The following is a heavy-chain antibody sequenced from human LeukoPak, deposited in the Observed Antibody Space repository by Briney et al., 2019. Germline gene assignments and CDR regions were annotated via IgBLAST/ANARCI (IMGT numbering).Heavy chain of an antibody. CDR2: IYYSGST. CDR1: GGSISSSSYY. Sequence: PSETLSHTCTVSGGSISSSSYYWGWIRQPPGEGLEWIGSIYYSGSTYYNPSLKSRVTISVDTSKNQFSLQLNSVTPEDTAVYYCARGLPGSYFDYWGQGTLVTVSS. J-gene: IGHJ4*02. V-gene: IGHV4-39*07. CDR3: ARGLPGSYFDY. D-gene: IGHD3-10*01.